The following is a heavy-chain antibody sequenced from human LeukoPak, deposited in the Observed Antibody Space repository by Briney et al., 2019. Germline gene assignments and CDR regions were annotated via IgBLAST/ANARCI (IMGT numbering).Heavy chain of an antibody. CDR2: ISDTGGST. D-gene: IGHD3-22*01. Sequence: GGSLRLSCAASGFTFRSYAMNWVRQAPGKGLAWVSVISDTGGSTYYAASVKGPFTISRDNSKNTLYLQMNSLRAEDTAVYYCAKTYYSDSFNYWGQGTLVTVSS. V-gene: IGHV3-23*01. CDR3: AKTYYSDSFNY. CDR1: GFTFRSYA. J-gene: IGHJ4*02.